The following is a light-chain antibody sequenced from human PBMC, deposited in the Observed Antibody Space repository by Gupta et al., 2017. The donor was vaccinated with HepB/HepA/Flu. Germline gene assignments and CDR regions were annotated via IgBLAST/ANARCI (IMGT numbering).Light chain of an antibody. CDR2: DVS. V-gene: IGKV3-11*01. CDR3: QHRLRWPLT. J-gene: IGKJ4*01. Sequence: ELMQSPRALSVSPGGRATLSCGAREDSETSLAWYQQRPGQPPRLLIYDVSVRATGIPARFSGRGSGTDFTLIIDTLQPEDLGLYYCQHRLRWPLTFGGGTKVGI. CDR1: EDSETS.